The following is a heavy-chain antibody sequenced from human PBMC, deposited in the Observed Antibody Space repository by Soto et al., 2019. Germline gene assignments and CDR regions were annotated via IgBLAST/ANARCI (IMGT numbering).Heavy chain of an antibody. CDR2: INDGNGNT. V-gene: IGHV1-3*01. CDR3: ARGGSTSCFVSCWFDP. Sequence: ASVKVSCKASGYTFTSYAMHWVRQAPGQRLEWMGWINDGNGNTKYSQKFQGRVTITRDTSASTAYMELSSLRSEDTAVYYCARGGSTSCFVSCWFDPWGQGTLGTVS. D-gene: IGHD2-2*01. CDR1: GYTFTSYA. J-gene: IGHJ5*02.